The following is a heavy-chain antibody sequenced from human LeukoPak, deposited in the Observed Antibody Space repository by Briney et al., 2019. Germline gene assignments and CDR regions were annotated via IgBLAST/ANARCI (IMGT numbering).Heavy chain of an antibody. CDR2: INTDGSST. CDR1: GFTFSSYW. J-gene: IGHJ4*02. D-gene: IGHD4-23*01. Sequence: GGSLRLSCAASGFTFSSYWMHWVRQAPGKGLVWVSRINTDGSSTSYADSVKGRFTISRDNAKNTLYLQMNSLRAEDTAVYYCARFPRYGGTFDYWGQGTLVTVSS. V-gene: IGHV3-74*01. CDR3: ARFPRYGGTFDY.